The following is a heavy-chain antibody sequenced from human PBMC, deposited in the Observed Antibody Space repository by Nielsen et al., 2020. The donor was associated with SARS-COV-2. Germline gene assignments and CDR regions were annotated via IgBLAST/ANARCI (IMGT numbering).Heavy chain of an antibody. CDR1: GFTFSSYW. Sequence: GESLKISCAASGFTFSSYWMSWVRQAPGKGLEWVANIKQDGSEKYYVDSVKGRFTISRDNAKDSLYLQMNSLRAEDTAVYYCARDRRGSSGWYYFDYWGQGTLVTVSS. CDR2: IKQDGSEK. CDR3: ARDRRGSSGWYYFDY. J-gene: IGHJ4*02. D-gene: IGHD6-19*01. V-gene: IGHV3-7*03.